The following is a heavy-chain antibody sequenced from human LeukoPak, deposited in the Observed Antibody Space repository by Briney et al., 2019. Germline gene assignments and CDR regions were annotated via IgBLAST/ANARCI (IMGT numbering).Heavy chain of an antibody. V-gene: IGHV3-30-3*01. J-gene: IGHJ4*02. D-gene: IGHD1-26*01. CDR3: ARGREYFDY. CDR1: GFTFSSYA. CDR2: ISYDGSNK. Sequence: GGSLRLSCAASGFTFSSYAMHWVRQAPGKGLEWVAVISYDGSNKYYADSVKGRFTISRDNSKNTLCLQMNSLRAEDTAVYYCARGREYFDYWGQGTLVTVSS.